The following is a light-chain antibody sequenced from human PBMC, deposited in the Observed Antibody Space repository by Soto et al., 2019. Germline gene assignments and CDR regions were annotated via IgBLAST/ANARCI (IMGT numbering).Light chain of an antibody. Sequence: EIVMTQSPATLSVSPGERATLSCRASQSVSATVAWYQQHPGQPPRLLIYGISTRATGIPARFSGSGSGTEFSLTISSLQSEDFAVYYCQQYSKWPITFGQGTRLEI. CDR3: QQYSKWPIT. CDR1: QSVSAT. CDR2: GIS. J-gene: IGKJ5*01. V-gene: IGKV3-15*01.